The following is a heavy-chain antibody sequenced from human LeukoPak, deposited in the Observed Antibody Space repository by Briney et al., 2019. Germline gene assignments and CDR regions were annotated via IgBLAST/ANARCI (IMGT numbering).Heavy chain of an antibody. V-gene: IGHV4-61*02. D-gene: IGHD1-1*01. CDR2: IYTSGST. J-gene: IGHJ3*02. CDR1: GGSISSGSYY. CDR3: ARSRLAVRAFDI. Sequence: PSETLSLTCTVSGGSISSGSYYWSWIRQPAGKGLEWIGRIYTSGSTNYNPSLKSRVTISVDTSKNQFSLKLSSVTAADTAVYYCARSRLAVRAFDIWGQGTMVTVSS.